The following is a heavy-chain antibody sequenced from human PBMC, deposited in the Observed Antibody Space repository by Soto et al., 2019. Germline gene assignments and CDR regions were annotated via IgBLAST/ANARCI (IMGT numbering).Heavy chain of an antibody. D-gene: IGHD4-4*01. CDR3: ARHPRDDYNYGGSGIFDY. J-gene: IGHJ4*02. V-gene: IGHV4-39*01. Sequence: QLQLQESGPGLVKPSETLSLTCSVSGGSISSRTFWWAWIRQPPGKGLEWIGDMYYSGRSYSSPSLQSRVTLSVETSKNQLSLKLNSVTAADTAVYYCARHPRDDYNYGGSGIFDYWGQGTLVTVSS. CDR1: GGSISSRTFW. CDR2: MYYSGRS.